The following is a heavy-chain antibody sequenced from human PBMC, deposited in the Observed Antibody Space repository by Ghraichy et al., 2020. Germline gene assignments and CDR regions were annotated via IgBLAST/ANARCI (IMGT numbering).Heavy chain of an antibody. CDR2: TYYRSKWYN. D-gene: IGHD2-8*01. CDR3: ARENGTDNYYYYYMDV. V-gene: IGHV6-1*01. Sequence: SQTLSLTCAISGDSVSSNNAAWNWIRQSPSRGLEWLGRTYYRSKWYNDYAVSVKSRITINPDTSKNQFSLQLNSVTPEDTAVYYCARENGTDNYYYYYMDVWGKGTTVTVSS. CDR1: GDSVSSNNAA. J-gene: IGHJ6*03.